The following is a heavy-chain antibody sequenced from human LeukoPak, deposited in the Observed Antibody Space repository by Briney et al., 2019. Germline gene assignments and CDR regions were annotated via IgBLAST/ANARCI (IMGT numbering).Heavy chain of an antibody. V-gene: IGHV1-69*05. D-gene: IGHD6-13*01. CDR1: GGTFSSYA. Sequence: SVKVSCKASGGTFSSYAISWVRQAPGQGLEWMGGIIPIFGTANYAQKFQGRVTITTDESTSTAYMELSSLRAEDTALYYCAKDIFTGIAAAGAIDYWGQGTLVTVSS. J-gene: IGHJ4*02. CDR2: IIPIFGTA. CDR3: AKDIFTGIAAAGAIDY.